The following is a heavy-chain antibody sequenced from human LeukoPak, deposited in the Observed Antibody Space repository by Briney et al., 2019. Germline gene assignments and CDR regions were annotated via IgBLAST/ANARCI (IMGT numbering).Heavy chain of an antibody. D-gene: IGHD4-17*01. CDR1: GFTFSSYG. CDR3: AKDKADYGLFDY. J-gene: IGHJ4*02. Sequence: GGSLRLSCAASGFTFSSYGMHWVRQAPGKGLEWVAFIRYDGSNKYYADSVKGRFTISRDNSKNTLSLQMDGLRDEDTAVYYCAKDKADYGLFDYWGQGTLVTASP. V-gene: IGHV3-30*02. CDR2: IRYDGSNK.